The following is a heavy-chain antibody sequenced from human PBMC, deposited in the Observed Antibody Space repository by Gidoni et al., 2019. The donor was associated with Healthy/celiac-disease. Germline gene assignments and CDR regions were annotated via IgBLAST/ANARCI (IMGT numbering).Heavy chain of an antibody. CDR1: GFTFSSYG. CDR2: ISYDGSNK. V-gene: IGHV3-30*18. J-gene: IGHJ1*01. Sequence: VQLVESGGGVVPPGRSLRLSCAASGFTFSSYGMHWVRQAPGKGLEGVAVISYDGSNKYEADSVKGRFTISRDNSKNTLYLQMNSLRAEDTAVYYCAKAKGSKRDSSGWFQHWGQGTLVTVSS. CDR3: AKAKGSKRDSSGWFQH. D-gene: IGHD6-19*01.